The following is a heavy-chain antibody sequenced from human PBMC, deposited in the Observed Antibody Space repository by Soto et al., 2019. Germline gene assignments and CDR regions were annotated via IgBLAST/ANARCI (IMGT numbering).Heavy chain of an antibody. Sequence: GGSLRLSCAASGFPFSSYAMSWVRQAPGKGLEWVSTIHGGGDYTHYTDSVKGRFTISRDNSRNTLYLQMNSLRAEDTAVYYCARVLWFGDLASQSDAFDIWGQGTMVTVSS. CDR2: IHGGGDYT. CDR1: GFPFSSYA. CDR3: ARVLWFGDLASQSDAFDI. J-gene: IGHJ3*02. D-gene: IGHD3-10*01. V-gene: IGHV3-23*01.